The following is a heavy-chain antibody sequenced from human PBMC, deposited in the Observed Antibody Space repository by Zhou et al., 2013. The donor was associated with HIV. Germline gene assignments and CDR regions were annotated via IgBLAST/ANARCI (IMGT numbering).Heavy chain of an antibody. CDR2: IIPILGIA. CDR1: GGTFSSYA. V-gene: IGHV1-69*04. D-gene: IGHD3-10*01. CDR3: ATRITNDAFDI. Sequence: QVQLVQSGAEVKKPGSSVKVSCKASGGTFSSYAISWVRQAPGQGLEWMGRIIPILGIANYAQKFQGRVTITADKSTSTAYMELSSLRSEDTAVYYCATRITNDAFDIWGQGTMVTVSS. J-gene: IGHJ3*02.